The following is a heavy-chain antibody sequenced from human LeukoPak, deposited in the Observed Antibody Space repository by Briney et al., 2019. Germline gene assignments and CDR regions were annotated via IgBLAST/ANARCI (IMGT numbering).Heavy chain of an antibody. CDR1: GGSFSGYY. CDR2: INHSGST. J-gene: IGHJ5*02. CDR3: ARGRPWFDP. Sequence: SETLSLTCAVYGGSFSGYYWSGIRQPPGKGLEWIGEINHSGSTNYNPSLKSRVTISVDTSKNQFSLKLSSVTAADTAVYYCARGRPWFDPWGQGTLVTVSS. V-gene: IGHV4-34*01.